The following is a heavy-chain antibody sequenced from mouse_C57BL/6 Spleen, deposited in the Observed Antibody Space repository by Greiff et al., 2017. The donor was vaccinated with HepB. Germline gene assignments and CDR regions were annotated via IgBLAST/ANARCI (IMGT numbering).Heavy chain of an antibody. CDR1: GYTFTDYN. Sequence: VQLKESGPELVKPGASVKMSCKASGYTFTDYNMHWVKQSHGKSLEWIGYINPNNGGTSYNQKFKGKATLTVNKSSSTAYMELRSLTSEDSAVYYCAKWDYYAMDYWGQGTSVTVSS. CDR2: INPNNGGT. J-gene: IGHJ4*01. V-gene: IGHV1-22*01. CDR3: AKWDYYAMDY. D-gene: IGHD1-3*01.